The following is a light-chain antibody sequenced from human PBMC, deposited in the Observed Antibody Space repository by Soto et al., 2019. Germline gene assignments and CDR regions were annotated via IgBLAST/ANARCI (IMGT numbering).Light chain of an antibody. CDR2: DNN. J-gene: IGLJ1*01. V-gene: IGLV1-51*01. CDR3: ATWDDSLSAAG. Sequence: QSVLTQPPSVSAAPGQTVTISCSGSSSNIGNNYVSWYQHRPGTAPKLLIYDNNKRPSGIPDRFSGSKSGTSATLGITGLQTGDEADYYCATWDDSLSAAGFGPGTKLTVL. CDR1: SSNIGNNY.